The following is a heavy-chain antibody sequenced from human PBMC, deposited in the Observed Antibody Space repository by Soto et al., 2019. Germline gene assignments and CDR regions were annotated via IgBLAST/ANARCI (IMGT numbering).Heavy chain of an antibody. J-gene: IGHJ4*02. CDR3: ARHSLATQPGDY. Sequence: PGESLKISCKASGYSFSTYWIAWVRQRPGKGLDWMGIIYPGDSATRYSPSFQGQVTISVDNSIDTAYLEWTTLRASDSAMYYCARHSLATQPGDYWGQGTRVTVSS. D-gene: IGHD5-12*01. CDR2: IYPGDSAT. CDR1: GYSFSTYW. V-gene: IGHV5-51*01.